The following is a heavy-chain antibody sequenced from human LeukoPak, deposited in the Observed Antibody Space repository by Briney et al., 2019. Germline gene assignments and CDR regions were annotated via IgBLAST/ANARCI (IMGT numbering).Heavy chain of an antibody. CDR1: GFTFSSFG. Sequence: GGTLRLSCAASGFTFSSFGMSWVRQAPGKGLEWVSSISGSTSYRYYADSVKGRFTISRDNAKNSLSLQMNSLRAEDTAVYYCARERAFAFDIWGQGTMVTVSS. J-gene: IGHJ3*02. CDR3: ARERAFAFDI. D-gene: IGHD3-3*02. CDR2: ISGSTSYR. V-gene: IGHV3-21*01.